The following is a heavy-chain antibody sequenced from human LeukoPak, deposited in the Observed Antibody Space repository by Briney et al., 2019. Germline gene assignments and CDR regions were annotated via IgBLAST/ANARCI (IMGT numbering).Heavy chain of an antibody. D-gene: IGHD3-3*01. Sequence: ASVKVSCKASGYTFTSYDINWVRQAAGQGLEWMGWMNPNSGNTGYAQKFKGRVTITRNTSISTAYMELSSLRSEDTAVYYCARGSYYYDFWSGYYQWLGYWGQGTLVTVSS. CDR2: MNPNSGNT. V-gene: IGHV1-8*03. CDR1: GYTFTSYD. J-gene: IGHJ4*02. CDR3: ARGSYYYDFWSGYYQWLGY.